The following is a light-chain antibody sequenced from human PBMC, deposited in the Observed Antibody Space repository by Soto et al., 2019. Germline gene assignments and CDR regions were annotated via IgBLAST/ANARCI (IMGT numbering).Light chain of an antibody. V-gene: IGKV3-11*01. Sequence: EIVLTQSPATLSLSPGERATLSCRASQSVSSYLAWYQQKPGQAPRLLIYDASNRATGIPARFSGSGSGTDFTLTISSLETEDVAVYYCQQRSNWPPITFGQGTRLEIK. CDR1: QSVSSY. J-gene: IGKJ5*01. CDR3: QQRSNWPPIT. CDR2: DAS.